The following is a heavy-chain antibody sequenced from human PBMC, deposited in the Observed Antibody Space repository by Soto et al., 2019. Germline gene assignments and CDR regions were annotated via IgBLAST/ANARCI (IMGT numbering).Heavy chain of an antibody. V-gene: IGHV3-9*01. CDR1: GLTFDDYA. J-gene: IGHJ3*02. CDR2: ITWNSGRI. Sequence: EVQLVESGGGLVQPGRSLRISCVASGLTFDDYAMHWVRQAPGKGLEWVSGITWNSGRIAYADSVKGRFTISRDNAKNSLYLQMNSLRAEDTALYYWAKNMAEVTYDGFDIWGQGTMVTVSS. CDR3: AKNMAEVTYDGFDI. D-gene: IGHD2-21*02.